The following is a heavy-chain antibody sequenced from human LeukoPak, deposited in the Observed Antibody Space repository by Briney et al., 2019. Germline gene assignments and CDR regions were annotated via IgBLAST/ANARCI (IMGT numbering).Heavy chain of an antibody. CDR1: EFTFSSYW. D-gene: IGHD3-3*01. CDR2: INSDGSST. Sequence: GGSLRLSCAASEFTFSSYWMHWVRQAPGKGLVWVSRINSDGSSTSYADSVKGRFTISRDNAKNTLYLQMNSLRAEDTAVYYCARDRGSIFGVVFYWRQGTLVTVSS. J-gene: IGHJ4*02. V-gene: IGHV3-74*01. CDR3: ARDRGSIFGVVFY.